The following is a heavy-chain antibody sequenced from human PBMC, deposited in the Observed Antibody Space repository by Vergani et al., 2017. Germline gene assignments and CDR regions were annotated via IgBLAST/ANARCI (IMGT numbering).Heavy chain of an antibody. CDR3: ARHFTLEQWPVDY. Sequence: EVQLVQSGAEVKKPGESLQISCKGSGYSFTSYWIGWVRQMPGKGLGWMGIIYPGDSDTRYSPSFQGQVTISADKSISTAYLQWSSLKASDTAMYYCARHFTLEQWPVDYWGQGTLVTVSS. J-gene: IGHJ4*02. V-gene: IGHV5-51*01. CDR2: IYPGDSDT. D-gene: IGHD6-19*01. CDR1: GYSFTSYW.